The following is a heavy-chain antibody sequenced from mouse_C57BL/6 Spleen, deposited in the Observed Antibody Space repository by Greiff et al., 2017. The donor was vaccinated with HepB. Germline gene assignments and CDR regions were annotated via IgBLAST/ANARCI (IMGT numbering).Heavy chain of an antibody. CDR3: ARHGLITTVVARGFDV. CDR1: GFTFSSYT. Sequence: DVKLVESGGGLVKPGGSLKLSCAASGFTFSSYTMSWVRQTPEKRLEWVATISGGGGNTYYPDSVKGRFTISRDNAKNTLYLQMSSLRSEDTALYYCARHGLITTVVARGFDVWGTGTTVTVSS. CDR2: ISGGGGNT. D-gene: IGHD1-1*01. V-gene: IGHV5-9*01. J-gene: IGHJ1*03.